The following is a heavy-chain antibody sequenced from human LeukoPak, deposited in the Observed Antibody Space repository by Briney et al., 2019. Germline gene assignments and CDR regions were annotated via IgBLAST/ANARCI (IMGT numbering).Heavy chain of an antibody. Sequence: GASVKVSCKASGYTFASYYMHWVRQAPGQGLEWMGIINPSGGSTSYAQKFQGRVTMTRDTSTSTVYMELSSLRSEDTAVYYCARDGDYYGSGSYYKPRYNWFDPWGQGTLVTVSS. J-gene: IGHJ5*02. CDR3: ARDGDYYGSGSYYKPRYNWFDP. CDR2: INPSGGST. CDR1: GYTFASYY. D-gene: IGHD3-10*01. V-gene: IGHV1-46*01.